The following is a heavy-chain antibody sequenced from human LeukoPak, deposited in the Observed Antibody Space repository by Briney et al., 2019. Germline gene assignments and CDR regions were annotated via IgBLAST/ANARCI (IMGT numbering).Heavy chain of an antibody. CDR3: AKGIHSSKHDY. V-gene: IGHV3-23*01. CDR2: IRGSGGST. CDR1: GFTFSSYG. J-gene: IGHJ4*02. Sequence: GGSLRLSCAASGFTFSSYGMSWVRQAPGKGLEWVSAIRGSGGSTYYADSVKGRFTISRDNSKNTLYLQMNSLRAEDTAVYYCAKGIHSSKHDYWGQGTLVTVSS. D-gene: IGHD6-19*01.